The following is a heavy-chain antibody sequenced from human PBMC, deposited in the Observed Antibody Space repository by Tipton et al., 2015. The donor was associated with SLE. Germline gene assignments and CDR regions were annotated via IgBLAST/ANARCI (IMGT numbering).Heavy chain of an antibody. CDR1: GFTFSSYG. D-gene: IGHD2-2*01. CDR3: ARALGYCSSTSCEAYYYYGMDV. V-gene: IGHV3-7*03. Sequence: SLRLSCAASGFTFSSYGMHWVRQAPGKGLVWVANIKQDGSEKYYVDSVKGRFTISRDNAKNSLYLQMNSLRAEDTALYYCARALGYCSSTSCEAYYYYGMDVWGQGTTVTVSS. J-gene: IGHJ6*02. CDR2: IKQDGSEK.